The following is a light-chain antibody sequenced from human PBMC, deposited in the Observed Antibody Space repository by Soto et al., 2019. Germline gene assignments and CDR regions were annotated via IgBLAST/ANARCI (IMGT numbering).Light chain of an antibody. J-gene: IGLJ1*01. V-gene: IGLV2-14*01. CDR2: EVS. CDR1: SSDVGGYNY. Sequence: QSVLTQPASVSGSPGQSITISCTGTSSDVGGYNYVSWYQHHPGKAPKLMIYEVSNRPSGVSNRFSGSKSGNTASLTISGLQAEDEADYYCSSYTSSSPLGIFGTGTKLTVL. CDR3: SSYTSSSPLGI.